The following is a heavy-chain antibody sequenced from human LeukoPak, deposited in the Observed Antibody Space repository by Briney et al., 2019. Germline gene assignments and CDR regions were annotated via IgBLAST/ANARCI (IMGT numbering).Heavy chain of an antibody. V-gene: IGHV4-4*02. CDR2: IYHSGST. CDR1: GGSISSSNW. J-gene: IGHJ6*03. Sequence: PSETLSLTCAVSGGSISSSNWWSWVRQPPGKGLEWIGEIYHSGSTYYNPSLKSRVTISVDRSKNQFSLKLSSVTAADTAVYYCARASGYYYYYYMDVWGKGTTVTVSS. CDR3: ARASGYYYYYYMDV. D-gene: IGHD3-10*01.